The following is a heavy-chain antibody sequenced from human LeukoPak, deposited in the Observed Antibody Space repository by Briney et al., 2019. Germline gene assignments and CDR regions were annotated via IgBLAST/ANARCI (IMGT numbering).Heavy chain of an antibody. CDR1: GFTFSIYA. D-gene: IGHD4-23*01. Sequence: GGSLRLSCAASGFTFSIYAMSWVRQSPGKGLEWVSTISGSGGDTYYADSVKGRFTISRDNSKNTLYLQMNSLRAEDTAVYYCAKGLRGGRNYYYYAMDVWGQGTTVTVSS. V-gene: IGHV3-23*01. CDR2: ISGSGGDT. CDR3: AKGLRGGRNYYYYAMDV. J-gene: IGHJ6*02.